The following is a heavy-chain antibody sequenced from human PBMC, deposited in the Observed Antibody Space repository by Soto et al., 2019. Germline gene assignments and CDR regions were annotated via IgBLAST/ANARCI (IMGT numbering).Heavy chain of an antibody. CDR1: GGSISSGGYY. CDR2: IYYSGST. D-gene: IGHD3-10*01. J-gene: IGHJ6*02. CDR3: ARGKTDAAGYGMDV. Sequence: NPSETLSLTCTVSGGSISSGGYYWSWIRQHPGKGLEWIGYIYYSGSTYYNPSLKSRVTISVDTSKNQFSLKLSSVTAADTAVYYCARGKTDAAGYGMDVWGQGTKVTLSS. V-gene: IGHV4-31*03.